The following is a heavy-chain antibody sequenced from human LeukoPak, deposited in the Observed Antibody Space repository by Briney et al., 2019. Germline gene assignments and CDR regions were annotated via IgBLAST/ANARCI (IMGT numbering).Heavy chain of an antibody. D-gene: IGHD5-12*01. CDR2: IRYDGSNK. J-gene: IGHJ4*02. CDR3: ARGGRGYSGYDL. Sequence: PGGSLRLSCAASGFTFSSYGMHWVRQAPGKGLEWVAFIRYDGSNKYYADSVKGRFTISRDNSKNTLYLQMNSLRAEDTAVYYCARGGRGYSGYDLWGQGTLVTVSS. V-gene: IGHV3-30*02. CDR1: GFTFSSYG.